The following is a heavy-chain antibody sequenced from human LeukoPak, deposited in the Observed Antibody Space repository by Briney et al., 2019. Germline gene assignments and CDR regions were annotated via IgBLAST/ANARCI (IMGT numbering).Heavy chain of an antibody. CDR2: ISGSGGST. V-gene: IGHV3-23*01. Sequence: GGSLRLSCAASGFTFSSYAISWVRHAPGKGLEWVSAISGSGGSTYYADSVKGRFTISRDNSKNTLYLQMNSLRAEDTAVYYCAKDLGGTFDYWGQGTLVTVSS. D-gene: IGHD1-1*01. CDR1: GFTFSSYA. CDR3: AKDLGGTFDY. J-gene: IGHJ4*02.